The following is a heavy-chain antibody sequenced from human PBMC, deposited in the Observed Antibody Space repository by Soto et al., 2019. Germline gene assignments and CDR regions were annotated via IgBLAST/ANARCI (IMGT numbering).Heavy chain of an antibody. CDR1: GGSISGGVHS. Sequence: QVQLQESGPGLVKPSETLSLTCTVSGGSISGGVHSWSWIRQPPGKGLEWIGHIFDSGSTYYNPSLKCRLTILVDTSNNQFSLRLSSVTAPDTAVYYCAREIMPLTNDWYFDLWGRGTLVTVSS. CDR2: IFDSGST. D-gene: IGHD2-8*01. J-gene: IGHJ2*01. V-gene: IGHV4-30-4*01. CDR3: AREIMPLTNDWYFDL.